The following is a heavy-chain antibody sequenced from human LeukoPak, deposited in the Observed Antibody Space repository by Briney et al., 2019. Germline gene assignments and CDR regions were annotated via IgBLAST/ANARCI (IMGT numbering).Heavy chain of an antibody. V-gene: IGHV3-7*01. CDR1: GFISNNYW. Sequence: GGSLRLSCAASGFISNNYWMTWVRQAPGKGLEWVANIKQDGSEKYYVDSVKGRFTISRDNAKNSLYLQMNSLRAEDTAVYYCARDRFYDSSGYYHVYYCYGMDVWGQGTTVTVSS. CDR2: IKQDGSEK. CDR3: ARDRFYDSSGYYHVYYCYGMDV. D-gene: IGHD3-22*01. J-gene: IGHJ6*02.